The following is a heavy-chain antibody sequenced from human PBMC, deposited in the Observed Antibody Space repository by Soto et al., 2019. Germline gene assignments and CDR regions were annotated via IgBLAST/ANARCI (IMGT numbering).Heavy chain of an antibody. CDR1: GFTFSSYG. CDR2: ISYDGSNK. J-gene: IGHJ4*02. CDR3: AKSGVRLFGELYTLDD. Sequence: GGSLRLSCAASGFTFSSYGMHWVRQAPGKGLEWVAVISYDGSNKYYADSVKGRFTISRDNSKNTLYLQMNSLRAEDTAVYYCAKSGVRLFGELYTLDDWGQGTLVIVSS. V-gene: IGHV3-30*18. D-gene: IGHD3-10*01.